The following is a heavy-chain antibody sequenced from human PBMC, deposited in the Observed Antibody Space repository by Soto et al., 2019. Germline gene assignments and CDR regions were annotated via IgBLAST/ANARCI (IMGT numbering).Heavy chain of an antibody. J-gene: IGHJ4*02. CDR2: IIPVFGTA. V-gene: IGHV1-69*06. CDR1: GGTFSSYA. CDR3: ARAHSGSYLFRGWFDY. D-gene: IGHD1-26*01. Sequence: SVKVSCKASGGTFSSYAISWVRQAPGQGLEWMGGIIPVFGTANYAQKFQGRVTITADKSTSTAYMELSSLRSEDTAVYYCARAHSGSYLFRGWFDYWGQGTLVTVSS.